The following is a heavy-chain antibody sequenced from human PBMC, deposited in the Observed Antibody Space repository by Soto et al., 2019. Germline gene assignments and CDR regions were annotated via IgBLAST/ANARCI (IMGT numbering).Heavy chain of an antibody. D-gene: IGHD6-19*01. J-gene: IGHJ6*02. Sequence: HPGGSLRLSCVVSGFTFSNYNMNWVRQAPGKGLEWVSHISSIGRTVCYADSVKGRFTISRDNAKNSLHLQMNSLTDADTAVYYFARISEWLWMSGMDVWGQGTTVTVSS. V-gene: IGHV3-48*02. CDR1: GFTFSNYN. CDR3: ARISEWLWMSGMDV. CDR2: ISSIGRTV.